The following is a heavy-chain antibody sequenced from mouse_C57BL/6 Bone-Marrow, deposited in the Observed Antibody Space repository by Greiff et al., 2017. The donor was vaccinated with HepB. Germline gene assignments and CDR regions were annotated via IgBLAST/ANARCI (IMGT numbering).Heavy chain of an antibody. CDR2: IWPGGGT. Sequence: VQLVESGPGLVAPSQSLSITCTVSGFSLTSYAISWVRQPPGKGLEWLGVIWPGGGTNYNSDHKSRLTIRKDNSKSQVFLKMHSLHTDDTARYYCASYYYGSSYRYFDYWGQGTTLTVSS. V-gene: IGHV2-9-1*01. CDR3: ASYYYGSSYRYFDY. D-gene: IGHD1-1*01. J-gene: IGHJ2*01. CDR1: GFSLTSYA.